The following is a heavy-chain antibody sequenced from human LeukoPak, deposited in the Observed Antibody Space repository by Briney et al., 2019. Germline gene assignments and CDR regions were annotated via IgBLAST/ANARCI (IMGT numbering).Heavy chain of an antibody. D-gene: IGHD3-10*01. CDR3: ARDQEVRGVSLDY. CDR1: GFTFSSYS. V-gene: IGHV3-21*01. Sequence: GGSLRLSCAASGFTFSSYSMNWVRQAPGKGLEWVSSISSSSSYIYYADSVKGRFTIFRDNAKNSLYLQKNSLRAEDTAVYYCARDQEVRGVSLDYWGQGTLVTVSS. CDR2: ISSSSSYI. J-gene: IGHJ4*02.